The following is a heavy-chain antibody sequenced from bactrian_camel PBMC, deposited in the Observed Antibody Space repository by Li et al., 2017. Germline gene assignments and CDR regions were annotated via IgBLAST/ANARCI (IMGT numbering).Heavy chain of an antibody. V-gene: IGHV3S9*01. Sequence: HVQLVESGGGSVQAGGSLRLSCALSGDTITSYSMGWFRQASGKEREWVGSLDSDGRINYADSVKGRFTISRDSAKNTFYLQMNRLKSEDTALYYCASHYPPPYIQFEPGAEIKLDQRGLWLLGPGDPGHRL. CDR3: ASHYPPPYIQFEPGAEIKLDQRGLWL. CDR2: LDSDGRI. CDR1: GDTITSYS. D-gene: IGHD2*01. J-gene: IGHJ6*01.